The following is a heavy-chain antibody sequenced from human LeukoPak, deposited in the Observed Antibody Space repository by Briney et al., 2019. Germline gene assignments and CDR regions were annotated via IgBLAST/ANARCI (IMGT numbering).Heavy chain of an antibody. Sequence: GGSLRLSCAASGFTLTSYAMSWVRQAPGKGLEWVSAISGSGSSTYYAESVKGRFTISGDNSKNTLYLQMNSLRAEDTAVYYCARDRSPGGYWGQGTLVTVSS. V-gene: IGHV3-23*01. CDR1: GFTLTSYA. D-gene: IGHD3-10*01. CDR2: ISGSGSST. J-gene: IGHJ4*02. CDR3: ARDRSPGGY.